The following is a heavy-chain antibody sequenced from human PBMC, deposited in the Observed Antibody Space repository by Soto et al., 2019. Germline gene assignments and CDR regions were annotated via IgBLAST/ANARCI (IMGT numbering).Heavy chain of an antibody. D-gene: IGHD4-17*01. CDR1: GGSISSGGYY. Sequence: TSETLSLTCTVSGGSISSGGYYWSWIRQHPGKGLEWIGYIYYSGSTYYNPSLKSRVTISVDTSKNQFSLKLSSVTAADTAVYYCAREDDYGDYARVFDYWGQGTLVTVSS. CDR3: AREDDYGDYARVFDY. J-gene: IGHJ4*02. V-gene: IGHV4-31*03. CDR2: IYYSGST.